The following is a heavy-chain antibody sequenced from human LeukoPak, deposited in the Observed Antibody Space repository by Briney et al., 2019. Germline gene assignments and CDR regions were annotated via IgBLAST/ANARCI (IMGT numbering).Heavy chain of an antibody. CDR1: GFTVSSNY. V-gene: IGHV3-53*01. J-gene: IGHJ4*02. D-gene: IGHD4-17*01. CDR2: IYSGGST. Sequence: PGGSLRLSCAASGFTVSSNYMSWVRQAPGKGLEWVSVIYSGGSTYYADSVKGRFAISRDNSKNTLYLQMNSLRAEETAVYYCARDDYGDYAVDYWGQGTLVTVSS. CDR3: ARDDYGDYAVDY.